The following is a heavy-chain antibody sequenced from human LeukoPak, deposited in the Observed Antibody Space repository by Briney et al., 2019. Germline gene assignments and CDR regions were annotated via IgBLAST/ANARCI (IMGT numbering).Heavy chain of an antibody. Sequence: GASVKVSCKASGGTFSSYAISWVRQAPGQGLEWMGIINPSGGSTSYAQKFQGRVTMTRDTSTSTVYMELSSLRSEDTAVYYCARALNVVDTAMYYWGQGTLVTVSS. CDR3: ARALNVVDTAMYY. CDR1: GGTFSSYA. D-gene: IGHD5-18*01. J-gene: IGHJ4*02. CDR2: INPSGGST. V-gene: IGHV1-46*01.